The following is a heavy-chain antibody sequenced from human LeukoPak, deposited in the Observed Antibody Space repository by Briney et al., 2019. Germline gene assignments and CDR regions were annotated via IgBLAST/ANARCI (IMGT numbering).Heavy chain of an antibody. CDR1: GFTFSGYS. D-gene: IGHD3-10*01. V-gene: IGHV3-48*01. J-gene: IGHJ4*02. CDR2: ITSSSSTI. Sequence: GGSLRLSCAASGFTFSGYSMNWVRQAPGKGLEWISYITSSSSTIYYADSVKGRFTISRDNAKNSLYLQMNSLRAGDTAVYYCAKEGVPDYFGSGTFYLPYWGQGTLVTVSS. CDR3: AKEGVPDYFGSGTFYLPY.